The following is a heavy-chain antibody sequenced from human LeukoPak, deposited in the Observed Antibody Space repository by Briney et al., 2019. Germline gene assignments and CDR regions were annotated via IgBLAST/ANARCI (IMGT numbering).Heavy chain of an antibody. D-gene: IGHD3-3*01. Sequence: GGSLRLSCAASGFTFSSYGTHWVRQAPGKGLEWVAVIWYDGSNKYYADSVKGRFTISRDNSKNTLYLQMNSLRAEDTAVYYCARDHYDFWSGYYLAYWGQGTLVTVSS. CDR2: IWYDGSNK. V-gene: IGHV3-33*01. J-gene: IGHJ4*02. CDR1: GFTFSSYG. CDR3: ARDHYDFWSGYYLAY.